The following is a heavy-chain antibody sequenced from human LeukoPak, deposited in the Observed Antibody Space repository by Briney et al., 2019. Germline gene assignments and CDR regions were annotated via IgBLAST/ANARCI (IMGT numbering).Heavy chain of an antibody. D-gene: IGHD5-12*01. Sequence: ASVKVSCKASGYTFTSYYMHWVRQAPGQGLEWMGIINPSGGSTSYAQKFQGRVTMTRNTSISTAYMELSSLRSEDTAVYYCAREVGKWLRSLWGYWGQGTLVTVSS. CDR2: INPSGGST. V-gene: IGHV1-46*01. J-gene: IGHJ4*02. CDR3: AREVGKWLRSLWGY. CDR1: GYTFTSYY.